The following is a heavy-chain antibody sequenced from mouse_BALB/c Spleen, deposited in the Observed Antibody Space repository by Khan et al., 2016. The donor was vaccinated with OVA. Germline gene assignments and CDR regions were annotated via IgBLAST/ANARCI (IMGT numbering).Heavy chain of an antibody. CDR3: ARENYYVRSCYAMDY. V-gene: IGHV1S41*01. J-gene: IGHJ4*01. CDR2: IGPGSSNT. CDR1: GYTFTSYW. D-gene: IGHD1-1*01. Sequence: DLVKPGTSVKLYCKASGYTFTSYWINWIKQRPGQGLEWIGRIGPGSSNTYYNEMFKVKAALNVDTSSSTAYIQLSSLSSEDSAVYFLARENYYVRSCYAMDYWGQGTSVTVSS.